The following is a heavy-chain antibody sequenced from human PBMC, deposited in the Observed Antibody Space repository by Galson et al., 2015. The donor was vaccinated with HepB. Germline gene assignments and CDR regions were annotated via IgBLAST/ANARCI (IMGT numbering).Heavy chain of an antibody. CDR1: GYTFTSYY. Sequence: SVKVSCKASGYTFTSYYMHWVRQAPGQGLEWMGIINPSGGSTSYAQKFQGRVTMTRDTSTSTVYMELSSLRSEDTAVYYCARGRLMKYSSSWFGKNWFDPWGQGTLVTVSS. CDR2: INPSGGST. D-gene: IGHD6-13*01. CDR3: ARGRLMKYSSSWFGKNWFDP. V-gene: IGHV1-46*01. J-gene: IGHJ5*02.